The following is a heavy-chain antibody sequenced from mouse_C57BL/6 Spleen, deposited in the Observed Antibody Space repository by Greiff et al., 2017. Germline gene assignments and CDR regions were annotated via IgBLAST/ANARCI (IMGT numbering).Heavy chain of an antibody. J-gene: IGHJ4*01. CDR1: GFTFSDYY. Sequence: EVKLVESGGGLVQPGGSLKLSCAASGFTFSDYYMYWVRQTPEKRLEWVAYISNGGGSTYYPDTVKGRFTISRDNAKNTLYLQLSRLKSEDTAMYYCARRGDYGRGAVGYWGQGASVTVSS. V-gene: IGHV5-12*01. D-gene: IGHD2-4*01. CDR3: ARRGDYGRGAVGY. CDR2: ISNGGGST.